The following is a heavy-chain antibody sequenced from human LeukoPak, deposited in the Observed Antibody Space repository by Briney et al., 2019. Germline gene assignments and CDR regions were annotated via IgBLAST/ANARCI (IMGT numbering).Heavy chain of an antibody. CDR2: IYYSGST. CDR1: GGSVSSGSYY. J-gene: IGHJ3*02. CDR3: ARVGATYDAFDI. V-gene: IGHV4-61*01. Sequence: SETLSLTCTVSGGSVSSGSYYWSWIRQPPGKGLEWIGYIYYSGSTDYNPSLKSRVTISVDTSKNQFSLKLSSVTAADTAVYYCARVGATYDAFDIWGQGTMVTVSS. D-gene: IGHD1-26*01.